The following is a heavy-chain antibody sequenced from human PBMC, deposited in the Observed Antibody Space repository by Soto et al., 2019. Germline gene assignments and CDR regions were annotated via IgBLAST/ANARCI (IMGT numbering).Heavy chain of an antibody. CDR1: GFTFTDHA. V-gene: IGHV3-23*01. Sequence: GGSQRLSCAVSGFTFTDHAMTWVRQAPGKGLEWVSTTSNNGDRTFYADSVKGRFTVSTDRTNNTLYLQMNSLRADDTAVYFCARPPLYSNGGYPDSCGYGTLVNVSS. D-gene: IGHD6-19*01. J-gene: IGHJ4*01. CDR3: ARPPLYSNGGYPDS. CDR2: TSNNGDRT.